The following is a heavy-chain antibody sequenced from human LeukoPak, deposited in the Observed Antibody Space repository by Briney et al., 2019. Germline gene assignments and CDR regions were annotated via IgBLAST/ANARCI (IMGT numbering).Heavy chain of an antibody. CDR2: INPNSGGT. V-gene: IGHV1-2*04. D-gene: IGHD2-15*01. Sequence: ASVKVSCKASGYTFTGYYMHWVRQAPGQGLEWMGWINPNSGGTNYAQKFQGWVTMTRDTSISTAYMELSRLKSDDTAVYYCARDKKLSGDYYYGMDVWGQGTTVTVSS. CDR3: ARDKKLSGDYYYGMDV. CDR1: GYTFTGYY. J-gene: IGHJ6*02.